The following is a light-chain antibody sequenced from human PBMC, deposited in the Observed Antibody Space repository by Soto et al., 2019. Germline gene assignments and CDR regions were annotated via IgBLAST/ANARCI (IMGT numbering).Light chain of an antibody. CDR2: EVR. CDR1: SSDVGAYNY. CDR3: SSYRSSTNFV. V-gene: IGLV2-14*01. J-gene: IGLJ1*01. Sequence: QSVLTQPASVSGSPGQSITISCTGTSSDVGAYNYVSWYQQYPGKAPKVIIFEVRKRPSGVSNRFSGSKSGDTASLIISGLRAEDEADYYCSSYRSSTNFVFGTGTKVTVL.